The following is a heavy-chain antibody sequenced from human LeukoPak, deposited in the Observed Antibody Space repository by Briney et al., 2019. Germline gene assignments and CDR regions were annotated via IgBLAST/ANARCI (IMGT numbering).Heavy chain of an antibody. J-gene: IGHJ4*02. CDR1: GFTVSSNY. Sequence: GGSLRLSCAASGFTVSSNYMSWVRQAPGKGLEWVSVIYSGSSTYYADSVKGRFTISRDNSKNTLYLQMNSLRAEDTAVYYCARTSNGDGLSFDYWGQGTLVTVSS. V-gene: IGHV3-53*01. CDR3: ARTSNGDGLSFDY. CDR2: IYSGSST. D-gene: IGHD4-17*01.